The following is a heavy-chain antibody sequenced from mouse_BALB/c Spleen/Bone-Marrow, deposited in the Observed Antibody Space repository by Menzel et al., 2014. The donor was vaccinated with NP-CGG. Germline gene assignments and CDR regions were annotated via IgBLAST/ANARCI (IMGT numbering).Heavy chain of an antibody. V-gene: IGHV5-6-5*01. J-gene: IGHJ2*01. Sequence: EVMLVESGGGLVKPGGSLKLSCAASGLTFSSYAMSWVRQTPEKRLEWVASISSGGSTYYPDSVKGRFTISRDNARNILYLQMSSLRSEDTAMYYCARDDYDDQNYFDYWGQGTTLTVSS. D-gene: IGHD2-4*01. CDR3: ARDDYDDQNYFDY. CDR2: ISSGGST. CDR1: GLTFSSYA.